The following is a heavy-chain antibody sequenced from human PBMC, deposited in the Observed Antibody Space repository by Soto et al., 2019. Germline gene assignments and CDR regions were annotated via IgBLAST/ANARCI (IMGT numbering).Heavy chain of an antibody. CDR1: GFTFTTYA. Sequence: EVQVLESGGGLVQPGGSLRLSCVASGFTFTTYAMTWVRQAPGKGLEWVSIISGSGGSTHYADSGKCRFIISRDNSKNTLYLKMNGLRAEDTAVYYCAKTGFGRYCSSTSCVHFDYWGQGTMVTVSS. J-gene: IGHJ4*02. CDR2: ISGSGGST. V-gene: IGHV3-23*01. CDR3: AKTGFGRYCSSTSCVHFDY. D-gene: IGHD2-2*01.